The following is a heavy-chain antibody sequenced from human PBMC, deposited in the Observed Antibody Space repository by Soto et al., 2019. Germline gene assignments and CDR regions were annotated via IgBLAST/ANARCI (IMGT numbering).Heavy chain of an antibody. CDR1: GCTFTSYG. V-gene: IGHV1-18*04. D-gene: IGHD3-22*01. Sequence: ASVKVSCKASGCTFTSYGISWVRQAPGQGLEWMGWISAYNGNTNYAQKLQGRVTMTTDTSTSTAYMELRSLRSDDTAVYYCARRYTHYYDSSGYLYYYYGMDVWGQGTTVTVSS. J-gene: IGHJ6*02. CDR3: ARRYTHYYDSSGYLYYYYGMDV. CDR2: ISAYNGNT.